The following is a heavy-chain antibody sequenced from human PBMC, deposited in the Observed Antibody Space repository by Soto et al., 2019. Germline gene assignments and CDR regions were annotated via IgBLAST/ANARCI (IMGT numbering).Heavy chain of an antibody. CDR3: ARQIYDSDTGPNFQYYFDS. CDR1: GYSFAGYW. Sequence: GESLKISCKGSGYSFAGYWITWVRQKPGKGLEWMGRIDPSDSQTYYSPSFRGHVTISATKSIATVFLQWSSLRASDTAMYYCARQIYDSDTGPNFQYYFDSWGQGTPVTVSS. V-gene: IGHV5-10-1*01. D-gene: IGHD3-22*01. J-gene: IGHJ4*02. CDR2: IDPSDSQT.